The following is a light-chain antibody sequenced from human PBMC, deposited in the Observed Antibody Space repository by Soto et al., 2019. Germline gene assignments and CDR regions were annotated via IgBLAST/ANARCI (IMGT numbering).Light chain of an antibody. CDR3: ASYTMAPPLV. J-gene: IGLJ2*01. V-gene: IGLV2-14*01. Sequence: QSALTQPASVSGSPGQSITISCTGTISDIGGYNFISWYQHHPGKAPKLVIYDVNNRPSGIPYRFSGSKSGNTASLTFSGLQAEVEADYYCASYTMAPPLVFGGGTKLTVL. CDR2: DVN. CDR1: ISDIGGYNF.